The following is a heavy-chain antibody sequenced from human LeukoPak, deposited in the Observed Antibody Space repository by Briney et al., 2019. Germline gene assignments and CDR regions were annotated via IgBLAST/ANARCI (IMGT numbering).Heavy chain of an antibody. CDR3: ARALQRAGSFWGSYRWVPHYFDY. CDR1: GGSISSGGYY. Sequence: PSETLSLTCTVSGGSISSGGYYWSWIRQHPGKGLEWIGYIYYSGSTYYNPSLKSRVTISVGTSKNQFSLKLSSVTAADTAVYYCARALQRAGSFWGSYRWVPHYFDYWGQGTLVTVSS. D-gene: IGHD3-16*02. CDR2: IYYSGST. V-gene: IGHV4-31*03. J-gene: IGHJ4*02.